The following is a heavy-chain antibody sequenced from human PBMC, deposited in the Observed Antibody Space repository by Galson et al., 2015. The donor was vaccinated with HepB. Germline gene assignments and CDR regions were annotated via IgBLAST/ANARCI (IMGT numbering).Heavy chain of an antibody. D-gene: IGHD3-16*01. CDR2: ISGSGGSS. V-gene: IGHV3-23*01. CDR1: GFTFSSYA. J-gene: IGHJ4*02. CDR3: GKDSRPDWGTLFEY. Sequence: SLRLSCAASGFTFSSYAMSWVRQAPGKGLEYVAGISGSGGSSYYVEPVKGRFTISRDNSKNTLYLQVNSLRADDTAVYYCGKDSRPDWGTLFEYWGQGILVTVSS.